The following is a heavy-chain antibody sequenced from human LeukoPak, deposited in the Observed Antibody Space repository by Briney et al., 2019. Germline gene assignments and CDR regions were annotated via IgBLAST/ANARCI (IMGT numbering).Heavy chain of an antibody. J-gene: IGHJ6*03. CDR2: MNPNSGNT. V-gene: IGHV1-8*01. D-gene: IGHD3-16*02. CDR1: GYTFTSYD. CDR3: ARGRFHDYVWGSYRYISYYYYYMDV. Sequence: ASVKVSCKASGYTFTSYDINWVRQATGQGLEWMGWMNPNSGNTGYAQKLQGRVTMTRNTSISTAYMELSSLRSEDTAVYYCARGRFHDYVWGSYRYISYYYYYMDVWGKGTTVTISS.